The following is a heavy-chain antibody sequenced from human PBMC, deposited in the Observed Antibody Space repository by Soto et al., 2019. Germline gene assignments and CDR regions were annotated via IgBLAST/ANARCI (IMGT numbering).Heavy chain of an antibody. V-gene: IGHV3-23*01. CDR2: ISGSGGST. CDR3: AKEEGKRFLEWPRRGEFDP. D-gene: IGHD3-3*01. CDR1: GFTFSSYA. Sequence: GGSLRLSCAASGFTFSSYAMSWVRQAPGKGLEWVSAISGSGGSTYYADSVKGRFTISRDNSKNTLYLQMNSLRAEDTAVYYCAKEEGKRFLEWPRRGEFDPWGQGTLVTVSS. J-gene: IGHJ5*02.